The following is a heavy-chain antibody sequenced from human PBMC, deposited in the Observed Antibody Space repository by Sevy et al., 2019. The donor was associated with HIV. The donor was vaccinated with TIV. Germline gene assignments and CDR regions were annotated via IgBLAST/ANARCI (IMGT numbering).Heavy chain of an antibody. CDR2: ISYDGSIN. J-gene: IGHJ5*02. CDR3: ARDQHDYGGNVRTGWFDP. V-gene: IGHV3-30-3*01. CDR1: GFTFSSYA. Sequence: GGSLRLSCAASGFTFSSYALHWVRQAPGKGLEWVALISYDGSINYSADSVKGRFTVSRDNSKKTLYLQMNSLRPEDTAVYFCARDQHDYGGNVRTGWFDPWGQGTLVTVSS. D-gene: IGHD4-17*01.